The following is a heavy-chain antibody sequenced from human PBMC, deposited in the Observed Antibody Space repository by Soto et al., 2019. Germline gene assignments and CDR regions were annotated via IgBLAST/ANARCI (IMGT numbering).Heavy chain of an antibody. CDR2: ISGSGGST. D-gene: IGHD2-2*01. CDR1: GFTFSSYA. V-gene: IGHV3-23*01. J-gene: IGHJ4*02. Sequence: EVQLLESGGGLVQPGGSLRLSCAASGFTFSSYAMSWVRQAPGKGLEWVSAISGSGGSTYYADSVKGRFTISRDNSKNPLILQMNRLTAEDTAVYYSAKVLGNIIVVPALFCDYWGQGNLVTVPS. CDR3: AKVLGNIIVVPALFCDY.